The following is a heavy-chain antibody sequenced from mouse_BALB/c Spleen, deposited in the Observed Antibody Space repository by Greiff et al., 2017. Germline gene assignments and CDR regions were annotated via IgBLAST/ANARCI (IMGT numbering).Heavy chain of an antibody. CDR2: ISYDGSN. Sequence: DVKLVESGPGLVKPSQSLSLTCSVTGYSITSGYYWNWIRQFPGNKLEWMGYISYDGSNNYNPSLKNRISITRDTSKNQFFLKLNSVTTEDTATYYCAREGNYRDYYAMDYWGQGTSVTVSS. J-gene: IGHJ4*01. D-gene: IGHD2-1*01. CDR1: GYSITSGYY. V-gene: IGHV3-6*02. CDR3: AREGNYRDYYAMDY.